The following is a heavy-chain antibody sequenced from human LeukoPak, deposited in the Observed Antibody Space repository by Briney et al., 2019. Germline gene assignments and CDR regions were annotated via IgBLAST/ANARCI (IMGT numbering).Heavy chain of an antibody. J-gene: IGHJ4*02. Sequence: PSETLSLTCTVSGGSISSYYWSWIRQPAGKGLEWIWRIYTSGSTNYNPSLKSRVTMSVDTSKNQFSLKLSSVTAADTAVYYCARDLLAAAAGTYFDYWGQGTLVTVSS. V-gene: IGHV4-4*07. CDR1: GGSISSYY. D-gene: IGHD6-13*01. CDR3: ARDLLAAAAGTYFDY. CDR2: IYTSGST.